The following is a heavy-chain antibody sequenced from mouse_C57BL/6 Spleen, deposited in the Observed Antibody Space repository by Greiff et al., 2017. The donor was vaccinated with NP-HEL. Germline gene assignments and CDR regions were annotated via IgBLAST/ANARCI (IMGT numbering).Heavy chain of an antibody. D-gene: IGHD1-1*01. V-gene: IGHV1-76*01. CDR3: ARLGSSQYYFDY. Sequence: VKLMESGAELVRPGASVKLSCKASGYTFTDYYINWVKQRPGQGLEWIARIYPGSGNTYYNEKFKGKATLTAEKSSSTAYMQLSSLTSEDSAVYFCARLGSSQYYFDYWGQGTTLTVSS. CDR1: GYTFTDYY. J-gene: IGHJ2*01. CDR2: IYPGSGNT.